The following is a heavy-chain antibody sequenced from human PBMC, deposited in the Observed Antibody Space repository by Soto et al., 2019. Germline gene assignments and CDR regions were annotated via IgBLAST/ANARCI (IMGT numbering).Heavy chain of an antibody. CDR3: ASLPAYCGGDCFDY. D-gene: IGHD2-21*01. Sequence: SETLSLTCTVSGGSISSSSYYWGWIRQPPGKGLEWIGSIYYSGGTYYNPSLKSRVTISVDTSKNQFSLKLTSVTAADTAAYYCASLPAYCGGDCFDYWGQGTLVTVS. CDR1: GGSISSSSYY. CDR2: IYYSGGT. V-gene: IGHV4-39*01. J-gene: IGHJ4*02.